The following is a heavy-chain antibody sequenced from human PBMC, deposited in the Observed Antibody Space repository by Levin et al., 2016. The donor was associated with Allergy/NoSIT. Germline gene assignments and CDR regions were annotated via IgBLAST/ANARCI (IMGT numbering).Heavy chain of an antibody. Sequence: SVKVSCKTSGGAFSNHALSWVRQAPGQGLEWMGAIIPLLDTAHYAQMFQGRLTITADKSTSTAYMELSSLRSEDTALYYCARDQARYGLGSGYMDVWGKGTTVTVSS. J-gene: IGHJ6*03. D-gene: IGHD3-10*01. CDR2: IIPLLDTA. CDR3: ARDQARYGLGSGYMDV. CDR1: GGAFSNHA. V-gene: IGHV1-69*10.